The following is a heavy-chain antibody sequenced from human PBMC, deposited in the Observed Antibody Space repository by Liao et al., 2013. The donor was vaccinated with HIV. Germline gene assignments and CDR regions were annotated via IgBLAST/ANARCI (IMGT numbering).Heavy chain of an antibody. J-gene: IGHJ4*02. D-gene: IGHD1-26*01. Sequence: QAQLRESGPGVVRPSETLSLTCTVSGDSLSPYYWNWIRQPAGKGLEWIGRIYASGTTNYNPSLKSRVTISIDTSKNKFSLKLNSVTAADTAVYYCAKEHRGSYSFDYWGQGTQVTVSS. CDR2: IYASGTT. V-gene: IGHV4-4*07. CDR3: AKEHRGSYSFDY. CDR1: GDSLSPYY.